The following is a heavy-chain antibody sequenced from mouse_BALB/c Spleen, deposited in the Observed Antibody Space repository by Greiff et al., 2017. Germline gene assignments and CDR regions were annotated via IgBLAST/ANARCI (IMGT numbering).Heavy chain of an antibody. J-gene: IGHJ3*01. CDR3: ARGEGATTWFAY. Sequence: EVKLEESGGGLVKPGGSLKLSCAASGFTFSSYAMSWVRQTPEKRLEWVASISSGGSTYYPDSVKGRFTISRDNARNILYLQMSSLRSEDTAMYYCARGEGATTWFAYWGQGTLVTVSA. D-gene: IGHD3-1*01. V-gene: IGHV5-6-5*01. CDR1: GFTFSSYA. CDR2: ISSGGST.